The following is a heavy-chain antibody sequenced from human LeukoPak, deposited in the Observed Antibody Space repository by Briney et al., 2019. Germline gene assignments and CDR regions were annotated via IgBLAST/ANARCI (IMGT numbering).Heavy chain of an antibody. CDR2: IGTAGEI. V-gene: IGHV3-13*01. CDR3: ARTGYSSGWTPAEFDY. Sequence: PGGSLRLSCAASGFTFSSYDIHWVRQATGKGLEWVSGIGTAGEIYYPGSVKGRFTISRENAKNSLYLQMNSLRAEDTAVYYCARTGYSSGWTPAEFDYWGQGTLVTVSS. CDR1: GFTFSSYD. J-gene: IGHJ4*02. D-gene: IGHD6-19*01.